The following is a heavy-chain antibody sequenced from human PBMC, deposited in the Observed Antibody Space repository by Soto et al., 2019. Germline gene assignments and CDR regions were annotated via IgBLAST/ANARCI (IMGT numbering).Heavy chain of an antibody. CDR3: ACSYSSGWPRENYFDY. CDR2: IYYSGST. J-gene: IGHJ4*02. V-gene: IGHV4-59*08. Sequence: SETLSLTCTVSGGPISSYYWSWIRQPPGKGLEWIGCIYYSGSTNYNPSLKSRVTISVDTSKNQFSLKLSSVTAADTAVYYCACSYSSGWPRENYFDYWGQGTLVTVSS. CDR1: GGPISSYY. D-gene: IGHD6-19*01.